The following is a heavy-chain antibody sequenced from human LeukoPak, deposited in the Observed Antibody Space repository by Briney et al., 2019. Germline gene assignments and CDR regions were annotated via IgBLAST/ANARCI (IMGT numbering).Heavy chain of an antibody. CDR2: IYYSGNT. CDR3: VTYSTGWYYFDY. J-gene: IGHJ4*02. D-gene: IGHD6-19*01. CDR1: GGSISSSPYS. V-gene: IGHV4-39*07. Sequence: SETLSLTCTVSGGSISSSPYSWAWIRQPPGKGLEWIGTIYYSGNTYYSPSHKSRVTISVDTSKNQFSLKLTSVIAADTAVYYCVTYSTGWYYFDYWGQGTLVTVSS.